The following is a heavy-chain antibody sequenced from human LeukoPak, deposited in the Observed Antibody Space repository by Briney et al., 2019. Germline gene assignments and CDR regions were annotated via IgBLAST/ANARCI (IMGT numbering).Heavy chain of an antibody. V-gene: IGHV5-51*01. J-gene: IGHJ4*02. D-gene: IGHD3-10*01. CDR1: GYSFTNYW. Sequence: GASLQTSCKASGYSFTNYWSGRLRQKPGKDLEWMGIIYPGDSDTRYSPSFQGQVTISADKSISTAYLQWSSLKASDTAMYYCARHVIGSGSYFDYWGQGTLVTVSS. CDR2: IYPGDSDT. CDR3: ARHVIGSGSYFDY.